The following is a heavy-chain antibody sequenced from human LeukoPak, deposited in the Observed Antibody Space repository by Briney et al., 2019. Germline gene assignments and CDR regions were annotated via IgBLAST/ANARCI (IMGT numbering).Heavy chain of an antibody. CDR1: GFTFDDYG. Sequence: GGSLRLSCAASGFTFDDYGMSWVRQAPGKGLEWVSGINWNGGSTGYADSVKGRFTISRDNAKNSLYLQMNSLRAEDTALYYCARVRYCSSTSCYWHFDYWAREPWSPSPQ. CDR2: INWNGGST. V-gene: IGHV3-20*04. CDR3: ARVRYCSSTSCYWHFDY. J-gene: IGHJ4*02. D-gene: IGHD2-2*01.